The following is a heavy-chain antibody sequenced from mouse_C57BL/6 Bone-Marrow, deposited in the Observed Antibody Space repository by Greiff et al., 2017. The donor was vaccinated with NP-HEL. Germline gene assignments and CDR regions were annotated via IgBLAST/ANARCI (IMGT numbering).Heavy chain of an antibody. CDR1: GYTFTSYG. J-gene: IGHJ3*01. Sequence: QVQLQQSGAELARPGASVKLSCKASGYTFTSYGISWVKQRTRQGLEWIGEIYPRSGNTYYNEKFKGKATLTADKSSSTAYMELRSLTSEDSAVYFCAREDKRFAYWGQGTLVTVSA. V-gene: IGHV1-81*01. CDR2: IYPRSGNT. CDR3: AREDKRFAY.